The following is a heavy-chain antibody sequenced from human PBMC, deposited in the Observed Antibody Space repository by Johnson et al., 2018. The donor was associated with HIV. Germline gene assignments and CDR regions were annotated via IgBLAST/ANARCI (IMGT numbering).Heavy chain of an antibody. Sequence: VQLVESGGGVVRPGGSLRLSCAASGFTFDDYGMSWVRQAPGKGLEWVSGINWNGGSTGYVDSVKGRFSISRDNSKNTLYLQMNSLRAEDTAVYYCAKGIVGAMGAFDIWGQGTMVTVSS. CDR1: GFTFDDYG. V-gene: IGHV3-20*04. CDR2: INWNGGST. J-gene: IGHJ3*02. CDR3: AKGIVGAMGAFDI. D-gene: IGHD1-26*01.